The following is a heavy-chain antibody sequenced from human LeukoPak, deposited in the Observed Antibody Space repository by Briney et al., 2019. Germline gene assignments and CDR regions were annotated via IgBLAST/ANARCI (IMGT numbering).Heavy chain of an antibody. CDR1: GFTFSTYS. Sequence: GGSLRLSCAASGFTFSTYSMNWVRQPPGKGLEWVSVISRRDDYTYYADSVKGRFTISRDNSKNTLYLQMNTLRAEDTAVYYCANDYRSGSFHDFWGQGTLVTVSS. D-gene: IGHD3-10*01. CDR3: ANDYRSGSFHDF. CDR2: ISRRDDYT. V-gene: IGHV3-23*01. J-gene: IGHJ4*02.